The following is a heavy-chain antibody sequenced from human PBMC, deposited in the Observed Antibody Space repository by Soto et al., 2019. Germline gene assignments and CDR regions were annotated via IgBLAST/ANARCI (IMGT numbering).Heavy chain of an antibody. CDR2: ISYDGSNK. CDR1: EFTFSSYG. V-gene: IGHV3-30*18. D-gene: IGHD6-6*01. Sequence: PGGSLRLSCAASEFTFSSYGMHWVRQAPGQGLEWVAVISYDGSNKYYADSVKGRFTISRDNSKNTLYLQMNSLRAEDTAVYYCAKDPSPLVFASSSFEYWGQGTLVTVSS. J-gene: IGHJ4*02. CDR3: AKDPSPLVFASSSFEY.